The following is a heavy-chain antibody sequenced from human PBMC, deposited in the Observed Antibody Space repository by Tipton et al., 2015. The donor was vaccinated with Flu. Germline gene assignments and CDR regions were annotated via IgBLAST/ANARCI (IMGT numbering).Heavy chain of an antibody. CDR3: ARHERGVSTFP. V-gene: IGHV4-61*09. Sequence: LRLSCTVSGGSISSGSYFWGWIRQPAGEGLEWIGHISTSGSTNYNPSLKSRLTLSVDTSKNRFSLRLTSVTATDTALYYCARHERGVSTFPWGQGTLVTVSS. CDR1: GGSISSGSYF. D-gene: IGHD5/OR15-5a*01. J-gene: IGHJ5*02. CDR2: ISTSGST.